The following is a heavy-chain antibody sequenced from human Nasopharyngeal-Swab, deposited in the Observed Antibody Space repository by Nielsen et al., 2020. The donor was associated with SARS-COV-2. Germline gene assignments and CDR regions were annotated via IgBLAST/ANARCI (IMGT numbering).Heavy chain of an antibody. V-gene: IGHV1-18*01. Sequence: WVRQAPGQGLEWMGWISAYNGNTNYAQKLQGRVTTTTDTSTSTAYMELRSLRSDDTAVYYCARDLGWDGNYWGQGTLVTVSS. J-gene: IGHJ4*02. CDR3: ARDLGWDGNY. CDR2: ISAYNGNT. D-gene: IGHD1-1*01.